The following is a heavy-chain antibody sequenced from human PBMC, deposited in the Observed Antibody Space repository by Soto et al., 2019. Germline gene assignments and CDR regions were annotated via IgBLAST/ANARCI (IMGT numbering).Heavy chain of an antibody. CDR2: ISYDGSNK. CDR3: ARSEQLPPSPLPDYGMDV. CDR1: GFTFSSYA. V-gene: IGHV3-30-3*01. Sequence: GGSLRLSCAASGFTFSSYAMHWVRQAPGKGLEWVAVISYDGSNKYYADSVKGRFTISRDNSKNTLYLQMNSLRAEDTAVYCCARSEQLPPSPLPDYGMDVWGQGTTVTVSS. J-gene: IGHJ6*02. D-gene: IGHD6-6*01.